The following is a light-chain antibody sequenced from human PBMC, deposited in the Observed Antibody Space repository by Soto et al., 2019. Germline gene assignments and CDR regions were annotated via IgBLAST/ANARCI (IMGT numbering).Light chain of an antibody. V-gene: IGKV3-20*01. CDR2: GAS. J-gene: IGKJ3*01. CDR1: QSVSSSY. Sequence: EIVLTQSPGTLSLSPGERATLSCRASQSVSSSYLAWYQQKPGQAPRLLIYGASSRATGIPDRFSGSGSGPDFTLTISRLEPEDFAVYYCPQYGLFGPGTKVDIK. CDR3: PQYGL.